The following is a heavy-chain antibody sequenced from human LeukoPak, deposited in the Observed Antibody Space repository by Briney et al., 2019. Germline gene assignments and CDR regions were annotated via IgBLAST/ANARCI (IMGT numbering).Heavy chain of an antibody. Sequence: GGSLRLSCAASGFTFSSYDMHWVRQATGKGLEWVSAIGTAGDTYYPGSVKGRFTISRENAKNSLYLQMNSLRSGDTAVYYCARDQYCSSTSCYDEYGMDVWGRGTTVTVSS. D-gene: IGHD2-2*01. V-gene: IGHV3-13*01. CDR3: ARDQYCSSTSCYDEYGMDV. CDR2: IGTAGDT. CDR1: GFTFSSYD. J-gene: IGHJ6*02.